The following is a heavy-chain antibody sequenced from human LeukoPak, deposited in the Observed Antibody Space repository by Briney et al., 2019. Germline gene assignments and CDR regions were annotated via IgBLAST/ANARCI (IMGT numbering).Heavy chain of an antibody. CDR3: ARDHHGY. CDR2: IYHSGST. Sequence: SETLSLTCAVSGGSISSGNWWSWVRQPPGKGLEWIGQIYHSGSTNYNPSLKSRVTISVEKSKNQFSLNLTSVTAADTAVYYCARDHHGYWGQGTLVTVSS. J-gene: IGHJ4*02. V-gene: IGHV4-4*02. CDR1: GGSISSGNW.